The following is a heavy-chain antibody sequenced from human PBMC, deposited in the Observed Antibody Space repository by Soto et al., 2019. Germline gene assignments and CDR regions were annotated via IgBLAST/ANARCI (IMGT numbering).Heavy chain of an antibody. V-gene: IGHV4-39*01. CDR2: IYYSGST. J-gene: IGHJ4*02. Sequence: LSETLSLTCTVSGGSINSRSYYWGWIRQSPGKGLEWIGSIYYSGSTYYSPSLKSRVAMSVDTSKNQFSLKLRSVSAADTAVYYCARQRTSVVTQAYLDDWGQGSLVTVSS. D-gene: IGHD2-21*02. CDR3: ARQRTSVVTQAYLDD. CDR1: GGSINSRSYY.